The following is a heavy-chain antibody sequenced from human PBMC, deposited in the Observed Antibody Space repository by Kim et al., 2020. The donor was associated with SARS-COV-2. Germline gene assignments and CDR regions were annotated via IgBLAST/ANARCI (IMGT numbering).Heavy chain of an antibody. CDR2: IYYSGST. CDR1: GGSISSYY. J-gene: IGHJ6*03. Sequence: SETLSLTCTVSGGSISSYYWSWIRQPPGKGLEWHGYIYYSGSTNYNPSLKSRNTISVDTSKNQFSLKLSSVTAADTAVYYCARGRSITIFGVVTAHSYMDVWGKGTTVTVAS. CDR3: ARGRSITIFGVVTAHSYMDV. D-gene: IGHD3-3*01. V-gene: IGHV4-59*01.